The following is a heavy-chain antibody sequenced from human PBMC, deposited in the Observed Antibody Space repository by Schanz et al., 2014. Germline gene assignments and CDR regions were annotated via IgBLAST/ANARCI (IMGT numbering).Heavy chain of an antibody. D-gene: IGHD4-17*01. V-gene: IGHV4-31*03. CDR2: ISYSGST. J-gene: IGHJ3*02. CDR1: GGSVSSGGDY. Sequence: QVQLQESGPGLVKPSQTLSLTCTVSGGSVSSGGDYWSWIRQHPGKGLEWIGCISYSGSTYYNPSLKRRVAISVDTSKTQFALKLSSATAADTAVYYWSRDRGRGDLPGDIWGQGTMVTVSS. CDR3: SRDRGRGDLPGDI.